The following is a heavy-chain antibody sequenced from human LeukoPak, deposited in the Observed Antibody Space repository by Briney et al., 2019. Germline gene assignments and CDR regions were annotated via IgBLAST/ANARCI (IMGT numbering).Heavy chain of an antibody. V-gene: IGHV4-59*08. CDR3: ARKWGKRGYSGYGE. D-gene: IGHD5-12*01. CDR1: GGSISSYY. CDR2: IYYSGST. J-gene: IGHJ4*02. Sequence: PSETLSLTCTVSGGSISSYYWSWIRQPPGKGLEWIGYIYYSGSTNYNPSLKSRVTISVDTSKNQFSLKLSSVTAADTAVYYCARKWGKRGYSGYGEWGQGTLVTVSS.